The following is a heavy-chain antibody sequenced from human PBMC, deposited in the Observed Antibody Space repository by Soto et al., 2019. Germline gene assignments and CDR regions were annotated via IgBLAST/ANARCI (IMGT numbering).Heavy chain of an antibody. Sequence: GESLKISCKASGYSFTSYWIGWVRQMPGKGLEWMGIIYPGDSDTRYSPSFQGQVTISADKSISTAYLQWSSLKASDTAMYYCARHNSLDDPATSRWDYYYYYGMDVWGQGTTVTV. CDR3: ARHNSLDDPATSRWDYYYYYGMDV. J-gene: IGHJ6*02. V-gene: IGHV5-51*01. D-gene: IGHD1-26*01. CDR1: GYSFTSYW. CDR2: IYPGDSDT.